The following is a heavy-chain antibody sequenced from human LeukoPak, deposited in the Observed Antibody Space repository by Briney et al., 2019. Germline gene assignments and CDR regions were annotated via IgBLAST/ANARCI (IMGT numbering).Heavy chain of an antibody. J-gene: IGHJ5*02. V-gene: IGHV1-2*02. CDR1: GYTFTGYY. CDR2: INPNSGGT. D-gene: IGHD2-2*01. CDR3: ARGDCSSTSCFLLLDNWFDP. Sequence: GASVKVSCKASGYTFTGYYMHWVRQAPGQGLEWMGWINPNSGGTNYAQKFQGRVTMTRDTSIGTAYMELSRLRSDDTAVYYCARGDCSSTSCFLLLDNWFDPWGQGTLVTVSS.